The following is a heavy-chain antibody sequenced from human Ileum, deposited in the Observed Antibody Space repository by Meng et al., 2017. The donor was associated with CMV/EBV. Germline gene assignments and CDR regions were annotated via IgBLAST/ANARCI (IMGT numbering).Heavy chain of an antibody. Sequence: TCTVCGDSVRNSNYYWSGIRQPPGKGLEWIGYKHYSGSNNYNPSLKSRLTLSLDTSNNQFSLILTSVTAADTAIYYCAGLRSSWNVHYWGQGTLVTVSS. V-gene: IGHV4-61*01. D-gene: IGHD1-1*01. CDR2: KHYSGSN. CDR3: AGLRSSWNVHY. CDR1: GDSVRNSNYY. J-gene: IGHJ4*02.